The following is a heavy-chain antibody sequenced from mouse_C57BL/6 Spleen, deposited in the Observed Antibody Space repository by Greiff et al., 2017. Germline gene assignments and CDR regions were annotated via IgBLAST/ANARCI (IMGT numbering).Heavy chain of an antibody. D-gene: IGHD1-1*01. J-gene: IGHJ1*03. CDR3: AIQSTVVIRYWYFDV. Sequence: QVQLQQPGAELVKPGASVKVSCKASGYTFTSYWMHWVKQRPGQGLEWIGRIHPSDSDTNYNQKFKGKATLAVDKSSSTAYMQLRSLTSEDSAVYYCAIQSTVVIRYWYFDVWGTGTTVTVSS. V-gene: IGHV1-74*01. CDR2: IHPSDSDT. CDR1: GYTFTSYW.